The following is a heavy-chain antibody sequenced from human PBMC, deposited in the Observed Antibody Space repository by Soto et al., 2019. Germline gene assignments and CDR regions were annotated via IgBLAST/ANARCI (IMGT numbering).Heavy chain of an antibody. J-gene: IGHJ4*02. CDR1: GYTFTGNY. CDR2: INPRNGDT. CDR3: VRGGGVDVVTPTRIVFDY. Sequence: QVQLVQSGAEVKKPGASVKVSCKVSGYTFTGNYMHWMRQAPRQGPEWMGWINPRNGDTDYAQNFPGRVTITRDTSISTAYMDLSRLTSDDTAIYFCVRGGGVDVVTPTRIVFDYWGQGTLLTVSS. V-gene: IGHV1-2*02. D-gene: IGHD2-21*02.